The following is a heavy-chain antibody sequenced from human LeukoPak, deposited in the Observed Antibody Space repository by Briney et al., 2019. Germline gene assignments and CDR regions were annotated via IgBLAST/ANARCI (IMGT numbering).Heavy chain of an antibody. CDR1: EFTFSSYE. J-gene: IGHJ1*01. CDR2: ISASGITI. Sequence: GGSLRLSCAASEFTFSSYEMNWVRQAPGKGLEWVSYISASGITIYYADSVKGRFTISRDNAKNSLYLQMNSLRAEDTAVYYCASDSYSPEYFQHWGQGTLVTVSS. V-gene: IGHV3-48*03. CDR3: ASDSYSPEYFQH. D-gene: IGHD2-15*01.